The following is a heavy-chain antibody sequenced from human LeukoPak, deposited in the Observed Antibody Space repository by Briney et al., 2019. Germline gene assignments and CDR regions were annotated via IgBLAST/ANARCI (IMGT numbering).Heavy chain of an antibody. CDR3: AKGLGNYDFWSGHKTIDY. Sequence: GGSLRLSCAASGFTFSSYAMSWVRQAPGKGLEWVSAISGSGGSTYYADSVKGRFTISRDNSKNTLYLQMNSLRAEDTAVYYCAKGLGNYDFWSGHKTIDYWGQGTPVTVSS. D-gene: IGHD3-3*01. J-gene: IGHJ4*02. CDR1: GFTFSSYA. CDR2: ISGSGGST. V-gene: IGHV3-23*01.